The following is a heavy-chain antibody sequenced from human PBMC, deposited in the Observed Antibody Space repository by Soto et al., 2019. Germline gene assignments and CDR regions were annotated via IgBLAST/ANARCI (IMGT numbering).Heavy chain of an antibody. D-gene: IGHD3-3*01. CDR1: GFTFSGSA. CDR2: IRSKANTYAT. V-gene: IGHV3-73*01. J-gene: IGHJ5*02. Sequence: GGSLRLSCAASGFTFSGSAMHWVRQASGKGLEWVGRIRSKANTYATAYAASVKGRFTISRDDSKNTAYLQMNSLKTEDTAVYYCTRPYYDFWSGYSDWFDPWGQGTLVTVSS. CDR3: TRPYYDFWSGYSDWFDP.